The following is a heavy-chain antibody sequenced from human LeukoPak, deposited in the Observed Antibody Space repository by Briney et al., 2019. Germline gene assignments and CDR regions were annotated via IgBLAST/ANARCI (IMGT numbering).Heavy chain of an antibody. Sequence: GGSLRLSCAASGRPFTDCCMYWIRQAPGKGLDLFSYITSSGTTIYHADSVKGRFTISRDNAKSTLYLQMNSLRAEDTGVYYCARSHYGSGSYPARYGMDVWGQGTTVTVSS. CDR3: ARSHYGSGSYPARYGMDV. CDR2: ITSSGTTI. V-gene: IGHV3-11*01. D-gene: IGHD3-10*01. J-gene: IGHJ6*02. CDR1: GRPFTDCC.